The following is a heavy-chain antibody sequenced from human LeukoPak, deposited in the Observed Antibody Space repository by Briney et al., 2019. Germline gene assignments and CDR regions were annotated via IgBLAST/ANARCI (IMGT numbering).Heavy chain of an antibody. CDR1: GGTFSSYA. V-gene: IGHV1-69*06. J-gene: IGHJ4*02. D-gene: IGHD3-10*01. CDR3: AREVWFGELSHGY. CDR2: IIPIFGTA. Sequence: GASVKVSCKASGGTFSSYAISWVRQAPGQGLEWMGGIIPIFGTANYAQKFQGRVTITADKSTSTAYMELSSLRSEDTAVYYCAREVWFGELSHGYWGQGTLVTVSS.